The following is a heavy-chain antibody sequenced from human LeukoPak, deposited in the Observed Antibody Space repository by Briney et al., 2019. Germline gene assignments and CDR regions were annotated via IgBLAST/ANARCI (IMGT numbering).Heavy chain of an antibody. D-gene: IGHD6-19*01. V-gene: IGHV3-23*01. J-gene: IGHJ4*02. Sequence: PGGSLRLSCAASGFTFSSYAMSWVRQAPGKGLEWVSTITANGGNTYYADSVKGRFTISRDNSKNTLYLQMNGLRAEDTAVYYCAKVTSSGWYLNYWGQGTLVTVSS. CDR2: ITANGGNT. CDR3: AKVTSSGWYLNY. CDR1: GFTFSSYA.